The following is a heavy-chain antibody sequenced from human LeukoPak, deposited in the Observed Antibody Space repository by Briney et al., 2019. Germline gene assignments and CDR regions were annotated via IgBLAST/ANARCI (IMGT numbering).Heavy chain of an antibody. CDR1: GYSISSGYY. V-gene: IGHV4-38-2*02. CDR3: ARQAGLLWFGEYYFDY. Sequence: PSETLSLTCTVSGYSISSGYYWGWIRQPPGKGLEWIGSIYHSGSTYYNPSLKSRVTISVDASKNQFSLKLSSVTAADTAVYYCARQAGLLWFGEYYFDYWGQGTLVTVSS. J-gene: IGHJ4*02. D-gene: IGHD3-10*01. CDR2: IYHSGST.